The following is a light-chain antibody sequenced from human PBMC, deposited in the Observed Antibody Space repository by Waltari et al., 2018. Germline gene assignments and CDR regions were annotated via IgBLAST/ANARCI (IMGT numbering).Light chain of an antibody. V-gene: IGKV3-20*01. CDR1: QSVSSSY. J-gene: IGKJ2*01. Sequence: EIVLTQSPGTLSLSPGERATLPCRASQSVSSSYLAWYQQKPGQAPRLLIYGASSRATGIPDRFSGSGSGTDFTLTISRLEPEDFAVYYCQQYGSSPPYTFGQRTKLEI. CDR2: GAS. CDR3: QQYGSSPPYT.